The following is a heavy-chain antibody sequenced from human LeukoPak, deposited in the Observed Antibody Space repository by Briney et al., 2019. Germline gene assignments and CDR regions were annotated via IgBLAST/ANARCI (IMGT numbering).Heavy chain of an antibody. CDR2: LSPYNGNT. CDR3: ARGGVGGGYYLYYFDY. J-gene: IGHJ4*02. Sequence: ASVKVSCKASGYPFTSYVIGGGGKAPGQGLGWLGWLSPYNGNTNYAQKVQGRVTLTRDTSTSTAYMELRSLRPDDTAVYYCARGGVGGGYYLYYFDYWGQGTLVTVSS. V-gene: IGHV1-18*01. D-gene: IGHD3-22*01. CDR1: GYPFTSYV.